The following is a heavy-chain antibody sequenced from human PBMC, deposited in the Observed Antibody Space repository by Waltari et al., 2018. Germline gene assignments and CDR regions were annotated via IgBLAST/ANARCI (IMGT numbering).Heavy chain of an antibody. CDR2: SNPNSGGK. CDR1: GYTFTGYY. J-gene: IGHJ4*02. V-gene: IGHV1-2*06. D-gene: IGHD1-26*01. Sequence: QVQLVQSGAEVKKPWASVKVSCKASGYTFTGYYMHWVRQAPGQGLEWMGRSNPNSGGKNYGQKVQGRVTMTRDTSISTAYMELSRRRSDDTAVYYCARAGQWRVGVASHFDYWGQGTLVTVSS. CDR3: ARAGQWRVGVASHFDY.